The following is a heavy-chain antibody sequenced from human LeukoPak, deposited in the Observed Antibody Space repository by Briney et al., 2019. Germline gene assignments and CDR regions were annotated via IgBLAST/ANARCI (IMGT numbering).Heavy chain of an antibody. Sequence: SETLSLTCTVSGGSISSGDYYWSWIRQPPGKGLEWIGYIYYSGSTYYNPSLKSRVTISVDTSKNQFSLKLSSVTAADTAVYYCARNPAVAGTRGKGYYFDYWGQGTLVTVSS. CDR1: GGSISSGDYY. CDR2: IYYSGST. J-gene: IGHJ4*02. CDR3: ARNPAVAGTRGKGYYFDY. V-gene: IGHV4-30-4*08. D-gene: IGHD6-19*01.